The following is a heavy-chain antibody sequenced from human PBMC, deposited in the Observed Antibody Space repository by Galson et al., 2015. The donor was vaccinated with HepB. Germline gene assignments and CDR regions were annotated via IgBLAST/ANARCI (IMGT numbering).Heavy chain of an antibody. CDR3: ARDAGAHIDYYYCMDV. J-gene: IGHJ6*03. CDR2: LDPNRGDT. V-gene: IGHV1-2*05. CDR1: GYSFTGYY. D-gene: IGHD4-17*01. Sequence: SVKVSCKASGYSFTGYYMHWVRQAPGQGLEWMGRLDPNRGDTSYAQKFQGRVTMTRDTSISTAYMELGSLRSDDTGVYYCARDAGAHIDYYYCMDVWGKGTTVTVSS.